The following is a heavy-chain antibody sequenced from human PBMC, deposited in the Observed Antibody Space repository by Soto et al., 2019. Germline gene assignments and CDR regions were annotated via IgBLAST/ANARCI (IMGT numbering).Heavy chain of an antibody. Sequence: QVQLVQSGAEVKKPGSSVKVSCKASGGTFSSYAISWVRQAPGQGLEWMGGIIPIFGTANYAQKFQGRVTXTADESTSTAYMELSSLRSEDTAVYYCARKSVLLWFGESNDAFDIWGQGTMVTVSS. D-gene: IGHD3-10*01. J-gene: IGHJ3*02. CDR3: ARKSVLLWFGESNDAFDI. CDR2: IIPIFGTA. V-gene: IGHV1-69*12. CDR1: GGTFSSYA.